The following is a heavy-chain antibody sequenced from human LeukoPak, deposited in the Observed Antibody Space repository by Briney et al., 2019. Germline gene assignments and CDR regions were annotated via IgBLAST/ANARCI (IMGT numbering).Heavy chain of an antibody. V-gene: IGHV3-11*01. Sequence: GGSLRLSCAASGFTFSDYYMSWIRQAPGKGLEWVSYISSSGSTIYYADSVKGRFTISRDNDKNSLYLQMNSLRAEDTAVYYCARVPAAAGNYFDYWGQGTLVTVSS. D-gene: IGHD6-13*01. CDR1: GFTFSDYY. CDR2: ISSSGSTI. CDR3: ARVPAAAGNYFDY. J-gene: IGHJ4*02.